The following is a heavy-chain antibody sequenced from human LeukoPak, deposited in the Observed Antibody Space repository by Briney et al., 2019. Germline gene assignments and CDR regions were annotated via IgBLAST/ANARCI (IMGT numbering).Heavy chain of an antibody. V-gene: IGHV1-2*02. Sequence: ASVKVSCKASGYTFTGYYMHWVRQAPGQGLEWMGWINPNSGGTNYAQKFQGRVTMTRDTSTSTAYMELSRLRSDDTAVYYCARVGLYSSSRRRKNWFDPWGQGTLVTVSS. CDR3: ARVGLYSSSRRRKNWFDP. CDR1: GYTFTGYY. D-gene: IGHD6-13*01. CDR2: INPNSGGT. J-gene: IGHJ5*02.